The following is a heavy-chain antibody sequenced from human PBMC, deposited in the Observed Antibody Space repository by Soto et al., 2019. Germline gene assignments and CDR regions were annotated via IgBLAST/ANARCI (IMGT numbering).Heavy chain of an antibody. CDR2: ISSSSFTI. D-gene: IGHD3-3*01. CDR1: GFRFSDYS. V-gene: IGHV3-48*01. J-gene: IGHJ4*02. CDR3: ARDYNDFWSGLFDY. Sequence: GGSLRLSCAASGFRFSDYSMNWVRQAPGRGLEWVSYISSSSFTIHYADSVEGRFAISRDNAKNSLYLQMNSLRVEDTAVYYCARDYNDFWSGLFDYWGQGALVTVSS.